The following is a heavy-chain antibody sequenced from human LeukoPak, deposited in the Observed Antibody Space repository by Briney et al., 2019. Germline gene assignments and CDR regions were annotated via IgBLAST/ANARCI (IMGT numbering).Heavy chain of an antibody. CDR2: IKSKTDGCTT. J-gene: IGHJ4*02. CDR1: GFTFSNAW. Sequence: PGGSLRLSCAASGFTFSNAWMSWLPQAPGKGLEGGSHIKSKTDGCTTDYAAPVKRRFNISRDDSKNTLYLQMNSLKTEDTAVYYSTTERRAINSFDYWGQGTLVTVSS. V-gene: IGHV3-15*01. CDR3: TTERRAINSFDY.